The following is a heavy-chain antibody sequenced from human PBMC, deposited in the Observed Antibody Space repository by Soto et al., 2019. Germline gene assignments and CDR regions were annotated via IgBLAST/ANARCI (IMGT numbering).Heavy chain of an antibody. D-gene: IGHD3-22*01. CDR1: GGSISSSSYY. J-gene: IGHJ4*02. CDR2: IYYSGST. V-gene: IGHV4-39*01. Sequence: LSLTCTVSGGSISSSSYYWGWIRQPPGKGLEWIGSIYYSGSTYYNPSLKSRATISVDTSKNQFSLKLSSVTAADTAVYYCASEVRPYYDSSGYYHFDYWGQGTLVTVSS. CDR3: ASEVRPYYDSSGYYHFDY.